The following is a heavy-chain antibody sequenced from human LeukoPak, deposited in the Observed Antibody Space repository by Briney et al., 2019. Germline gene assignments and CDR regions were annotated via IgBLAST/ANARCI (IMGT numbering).Heavy chain of an antibody. D-gene: IGHD3-22*01. CDR1: GFTFSSYA. Sequence: GGPLRLSCAASGFTFSSYAMSRVREAPGRGLEWVSLIGGIVDNTHYADSVKGRFTISRDNSKNTLYLQMNSLRAEDTAVYYCALDYDSSGHTPGWFDPWGQGTLVTVSS. J-gene: IGHJ5*02. CDR3: ALDYDSSGHTPGWFDP. CDR2: IGGIVDNT. V-gene: IGHV3-23*01.